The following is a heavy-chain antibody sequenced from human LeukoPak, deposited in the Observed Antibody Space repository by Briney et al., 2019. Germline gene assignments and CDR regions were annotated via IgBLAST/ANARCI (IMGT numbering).Heavy chain of an antibody. V-gene: IGHV3-21*01. CDR3: ARDRGDDSSGYYPDY. J-gene: IGHJ4*02. D-gene: IGHD3-22*01. CDR1: GFTFSTYA. CDR2: ISSSSYI. Sequence: GGSLRLSCAASGFTFSTYAMSWVRQAPGKGLEWVSSISSSSYIYYADSVKGRFTISRDNAKNSLYLQTNSLRAEDTAVYYCARDRGDDSSGYYPDYWGQGTLVTVSS.